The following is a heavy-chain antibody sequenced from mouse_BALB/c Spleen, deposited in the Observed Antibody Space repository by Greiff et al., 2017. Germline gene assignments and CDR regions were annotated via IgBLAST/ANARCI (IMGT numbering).Heavy chain of an antibody. J-gene: IGHJ4*01. CDR2: IDPENGDT. CDR1: GFNIKDYY. CDR3: SYYYGSSLYAMDY. D-gene: IGHD1-1*01. V-gene: IGHV14-4*02. Sequence: EVKLMESGAELVRSGASVKLSCTASGFNIKDYYMHWVKQRPEQGLEWIGWIDPENGDTEYAPKFQGKATMTADTSSNTAYLQLSSLTSEDTAVYYCSYYYGSSLYAMDYWGQGTSVTVSS.